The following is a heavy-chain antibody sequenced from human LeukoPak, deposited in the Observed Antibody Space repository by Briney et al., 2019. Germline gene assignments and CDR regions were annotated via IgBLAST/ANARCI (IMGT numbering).Heavy chain of an antibody. Sequence: SETLSFTCTVSGGSISSSSYYWGWIRQPPGKGLEWIGSIYYSGSTYYNPSLKSRVTISVDTSKNQFSLKLSSVTAADTALYYCAPPQRLGELPPFDYWGQGPLFTVSS. CDR3: APPQRLGELPPFDY. CDR2: IYYSGST. V-gene: IGHV4-39*01. D-gene: IGHD3-16*01. J-gene: IGHJ4*02. CDR1: GGSISSSSYY.